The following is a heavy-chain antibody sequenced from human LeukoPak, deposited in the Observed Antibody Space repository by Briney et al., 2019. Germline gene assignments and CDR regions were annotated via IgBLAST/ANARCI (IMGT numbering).Heavy chain of an antibody. J-gene: IGHJ4*02. CDR2: IKQDGSEK. CDR1: GFTFSSYW. V-gene: IGHV3-7*01. D-gene: IGHD6-25*01. CDR3: AISATARGGFDF. Sequence: PGGSLRLSCAASGFTFSSYWMSWARQAPGKGLEWVANIKQDGSEKYYVDSVKGRFTISRDNAKNSLFLQMNSLRAEGTAVYFCAISATARGGFDFWGQGTLVTVSS.